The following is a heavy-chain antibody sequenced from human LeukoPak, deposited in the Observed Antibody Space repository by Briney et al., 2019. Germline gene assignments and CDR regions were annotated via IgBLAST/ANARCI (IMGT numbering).Heavy chain of an antibody. J-gene: IGHJ3*02. CDR1: GGTFSSYA. D-gene: IGHD3-22*01. V-gene: IGHV1-69*05. Sequence: SVKVSCKASGGTFSSYAISWVRQAPGQGLDWMGRIIPFFGTANYAQKFQGRVTITTDESTSTAYMELSSLRSEDTAVYYCARAYYYDSSGYYLKSAFDIWGQGTMVTVSS. CDR3: ARAYYYDSSGYYLKSAFDI. CDR2: IIPFFGTA.